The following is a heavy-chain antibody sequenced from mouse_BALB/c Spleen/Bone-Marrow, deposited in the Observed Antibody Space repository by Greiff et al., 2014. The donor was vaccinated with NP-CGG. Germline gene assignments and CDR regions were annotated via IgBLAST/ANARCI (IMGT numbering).Heavy chain of an antibody. V-gene: IGHV3-8*02. CDR1: GDSITSGC. J-gene: IGHJ4*01. CDR2: ISYSGST. D-gene: IGHD2-2*01. Sequence: EVQLVESGPSLVKPSQTLSLICSVTGDSITSGCWNWIRKFPGNKLEYMGYISYSGSTYYNPSLKSRISITRDTSKNQYYLQLKSVTTEDTATYYCARFGYDYALDYWGQGTSVTVSS. CDR3: ARFGYDYALDY.